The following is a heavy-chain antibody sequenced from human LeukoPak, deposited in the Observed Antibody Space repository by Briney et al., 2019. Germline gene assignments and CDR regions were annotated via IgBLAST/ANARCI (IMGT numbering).Heavy chain of an antibody. D-gene: IGHD6-25*01. V-gene: IGHV3-74*01. CDR3: AVDSIAAAGGPDY. Sequence: GGSLRLSWAASGFTFSSYWMHWVRQAPGKGLVWVSRINSDGSSTSYADSVKGRFTISRDNAKNTLYLQMNSLRAEDTAVYYCAVDSIAAAGGPDYWGQGTLVTVSS. CDR1: GFTFSSYW. CDR2: INSDGSST. J-gene: IGHJ4*02.